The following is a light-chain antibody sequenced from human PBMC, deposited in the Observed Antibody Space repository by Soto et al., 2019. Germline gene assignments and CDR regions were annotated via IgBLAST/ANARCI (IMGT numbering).Light chain of an antibody. CDR3: QQYNNWPIT. Sequence: EIVMTQSPATLSVSPGERATLSCWPSQSVGSNLAWYQQKPGQAPRLLIYGASTRATGIPARFSGSGSGTEFTLTISSLQSEDFAGYYCQQYNNWPITFGQGTRLEI. V-gene: IGKV3-15*01. CDR1: QSVGSN. J-gene: IGKJ5*01. CDR2: GAS.